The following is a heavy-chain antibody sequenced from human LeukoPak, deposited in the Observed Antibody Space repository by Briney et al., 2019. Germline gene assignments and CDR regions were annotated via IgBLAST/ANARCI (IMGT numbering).Heavy chain of an antibody. CDR3: ARGTTRYCSSTSCYFDY. D-gene: IGHD2-2*01. CDR2: ISSSGSTI. J-gene: IGHJ4*02. CDR1: GFTFSSYE. Sequence: GGSLRLSCAASGFTFSSYETNWVRQAPGKGLEWVSYISSSGSTIYYADSVKGRFTFSRDNAKNSLYLQMNSLRAEDTAVYYCARGTTRYCSSTSCYFDYWGQGTLVTVSS. V-gene: IGHV3-48*03.